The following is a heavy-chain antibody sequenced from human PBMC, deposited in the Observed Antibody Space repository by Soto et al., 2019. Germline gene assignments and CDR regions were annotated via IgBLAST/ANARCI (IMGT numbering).Heavy chain of an antibody. J-gene: IGHJ5*02. D-gene: IGHD6-13*01. Sequence: VLLVQSGAELKKPGSSVKVSCKASGGTFSSYGISWVRQAPGRGLEWMGGIIPLFGTTNYAQKFRGRVTVTADESTSTAYMELRGLRFEGTAVYYCARAHGSSWYNWFDPWGQGTLVTVSS. CDR3: ARAHGSSWYNWFDP. V-gene: IGHV1-69*19. CDR2: IIPLFGTT. CDR1: GGTFSSYG.